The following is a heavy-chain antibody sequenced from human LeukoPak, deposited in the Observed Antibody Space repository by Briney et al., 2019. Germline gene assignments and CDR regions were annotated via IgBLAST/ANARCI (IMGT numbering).Heavy chain of an antibody. J-gene: IGHJ6*03. CDR1: GDTFTTDY. V-gene: IGHV1-46*01. CDR3: ARARGSGSYYGHDYYYYHYMDV. Sequence: GASVKVSCKASGDTFTTDYIHWVRQGPGQGPEWMGVSNPSGGSTTNAQKFQGRVTMTRDTSTSTVYMELSGLRSEDTAIYYCARARGSGSYYGHDYYYYHYMDVWGKGTTVTVSS. D-gene: IGHD3-10*01. CDR2: SNPSGGST.